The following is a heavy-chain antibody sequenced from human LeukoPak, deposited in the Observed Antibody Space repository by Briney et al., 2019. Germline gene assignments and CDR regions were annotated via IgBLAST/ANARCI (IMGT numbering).Heavy chain of an antibody. CDR2: IYPGDSDT. D-gene: IGHD6-13*01. J-gene: IGHJ4*02. CDR1: GSSFTSYW. CDR3: AGIIAAAGTGPWNYFDY. V-gene: IGHV5-51*01. Sequence: GESLKISCKGSGSSFTSYWIGWVRRMPGKGLEWMGIIYPGDSDTRYSPSFQGQVTISADKSISTAYLQWSSLKASDTAMYYCAGIIAAAGTGPWNYFDYWGQGTLVTVSS.